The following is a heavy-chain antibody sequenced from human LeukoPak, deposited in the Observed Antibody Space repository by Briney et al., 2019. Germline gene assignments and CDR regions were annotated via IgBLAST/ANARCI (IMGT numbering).Heavy chain of an antibody. V-gene: IGHV3-23*01. J-gene: IGHJ4*02. CDR2: ISGSGGST. CDR1: GFTFSSYA. Sequence: GRSLRLSCAASGFTFSSYAMSCVRQAPGKGLEWVSAISGSGGSTYYADSVKGRFTISRDNSKNTLYLQMNSLRAEDTAVYYCAKDLTMVRGVIDYFDYWGQGTLVTVSS. D-gene: IGHD3-10*01. CDR3: AKDLTMVRGVIDYFDY.